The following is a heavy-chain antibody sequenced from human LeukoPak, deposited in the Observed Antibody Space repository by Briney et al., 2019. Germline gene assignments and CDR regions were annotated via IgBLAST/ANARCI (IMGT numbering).Heavy chain of an antibody. CDR2: ISGSGGST. J-gene: IGHJ6*02. D-gene: IGHD3-3*01. CDR1: GITFSSYA. CDR3: AKIQYYDFWSGYWYYYGMDV. Sequence: GGSLRLSCAASGITFSSYAMSWVRQAPGEGLEWVSAISGSGGSTYYADSVKGRFTISRDNSKNTLYLQMNSLRAEDTAVYYCAKIQYYDFWSGYWYYYGMDVWGQGTTVTVSS. V-gene: IGHV3-23*01.